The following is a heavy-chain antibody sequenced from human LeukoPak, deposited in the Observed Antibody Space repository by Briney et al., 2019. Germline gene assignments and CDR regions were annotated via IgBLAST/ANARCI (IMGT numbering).Heavy chain of an antibody. CDR3: AIHPDEIFGVVIRNY. CDR1: GYTFTGYY. V-gene: IGHV1-2*02. D-gene: IGHD3-3*01. J-gene: IGHJ4*02. CDR2: INPNSGGT. Sequence: ASVKVSCKTSGYTFTGYYMHWVRQAPGQGLEWMGWINPNSGGTNYAQKFQGRVTMTRDTYISTAYMELSRLRSDDTAVYYCAIHPDEIFGVVIRNYWGQGTLVTVSS.